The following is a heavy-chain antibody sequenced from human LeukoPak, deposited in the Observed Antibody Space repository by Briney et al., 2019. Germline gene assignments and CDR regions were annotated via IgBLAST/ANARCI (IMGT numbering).Heavy chain of an antibody. CDR1: GGSISSSNW. V-gene: IGHV4-4*02. D-gene: IGHD6-6*01. J-gene: IGHJ4*02. Sequence: SGTLSLTCAVSGGSISSSNWWSWVRQPPGKGLEWIGEIYHSGSTNYNPSLKSRVTISVDKSKNQFSLKLSSVAAADTAVYYCARVSEEQLVGYFDYWGQGTLVTVSS. CDR2: IYHSGST. CDR3: ARVSEEQLVGYFDY.